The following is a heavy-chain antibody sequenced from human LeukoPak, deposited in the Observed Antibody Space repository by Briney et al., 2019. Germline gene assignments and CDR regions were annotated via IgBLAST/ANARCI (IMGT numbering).Heavy chain of an antibody. CDR3: ASSRVGIAVAGTEFDFDY. Sequence: ASVKVSCKASGYTFTGYYMHWVRQAPGQGLEWMGWINPNSSGTNYAQKFQGRVTMTRYTSISTAYMELSRLRSDDTAVYYCASSRVGIAVAGTEFDFDYWGQGTLVTVSS. D-gene: IGHD6-19*01. V-gene: IGHV1-2*02. J-gene: IGHJ4*02. CDR2: INPNSSGT. CDR1: GYTFTGYY.